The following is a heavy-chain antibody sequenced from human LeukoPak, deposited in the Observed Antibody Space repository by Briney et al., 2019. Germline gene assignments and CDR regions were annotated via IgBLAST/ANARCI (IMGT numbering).Heavy chain of an antibody. CDR3: ARSLGKFGYYYMDV. CDR1: GFTFSSYS. CDR2: ISSSSSTI. V-gene: IGHV3-48*01. Sequence: QPGGSLRLSCAASGFTFSSYSMNWVRQAPGKGLEWVSYISSSSSTIYYADSVKGRFTISRDNAKNPLYLQMNSLRAEDTAVYYCARSLGKFGYYYMDVWGKGTTVTVSS. D-gene: IGHD3-10*01. J-gene: IGHJ6*03.